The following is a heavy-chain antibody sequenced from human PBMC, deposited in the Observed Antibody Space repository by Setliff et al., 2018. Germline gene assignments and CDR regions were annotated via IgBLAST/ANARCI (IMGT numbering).Heavy chain of an antibody. CDR3: AKPRVELRWGFES. J-gene: IGHJ4*02. CDR2: ISGSGDST. CDR1: GFNFNSYV. V-gene: IGHV3-23*01. Sequence: PGGSLRLSCVASGFNFNSYVMHWVRQAPGKGLEWVSTISGSGDSTYYADSVRGRFTISRDNSKNSLYLQMSSLRAEDTAVYYCAKPRVELRWGFESWGQGTLVTVSS. D-gene: IGHD1-7*01.